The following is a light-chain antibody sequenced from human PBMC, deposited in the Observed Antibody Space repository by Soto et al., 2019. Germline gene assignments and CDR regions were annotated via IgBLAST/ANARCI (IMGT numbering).Light chain of an antibody. CDR2: EVS. CDR3: NSYGSTSTRDV. J-gene: IGLJ1*01. V-gene: IGLV2-14*01. CDR1: SSDVGGYNY. Sequence: QSALTQPASVSGSPGQSITISCTGTSSDVGGYNYVSWYQQHPGKAPKLMIYEVSNRPSGVSNRFSGSKSGNTASLTISGLHAEDEADYFCNSYGSTSTRDVFGTGTKVTVL.